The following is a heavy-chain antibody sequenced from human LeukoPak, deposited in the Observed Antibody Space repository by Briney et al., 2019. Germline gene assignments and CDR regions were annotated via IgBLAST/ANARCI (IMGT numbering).Heavy chain of an antibody. D-gene: IGHD3-22*01. CDR2: IYYSGST. CDR1: GGSISSYY. J-gene: IGHJ3*02. V-gene: IGHV4-59*01. CDR3: ASPNSNSYYRTFDI. Sequence: SETLSLTCTVSGGSISSYYWSWIRQPPGKGLEWIGYIYYSGSTNYNPSLKSRVTISVDTSKNQFSLKLSSVTAADTAVYYCASPNSNSYYRTFDIWGQGTMVTVSS.